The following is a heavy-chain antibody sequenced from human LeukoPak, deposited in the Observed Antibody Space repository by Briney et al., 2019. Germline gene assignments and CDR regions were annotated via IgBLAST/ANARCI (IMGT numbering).Heavy chain of an antibody. J-gene: IGHJ5*02. D-gene: IGHD6-13*01. V-gene: IGHV3-7*01. CDR3: ARDLGYSSSWTRWFDP. CDR2: IKQDGSEK. Sequence: PGGSLRLSCAASGFTFSSYWMSWVRQAPGKGLEWVANIKQDGSEKYYVDSVKGRFTISRDNAKNSPYLQMNSLRAEDTAVYYCARDLGYSSSWTRWFDPWGQGTLVTVSS. CDR1: GFTFSSYW.